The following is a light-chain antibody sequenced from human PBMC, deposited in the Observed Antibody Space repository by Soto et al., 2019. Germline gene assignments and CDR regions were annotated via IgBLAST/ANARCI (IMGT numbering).Light chain of an antibody. CDR2: EVS. CDR1: SNDVGGYNY. CDR3: SSYAGSNNVI. J-gene: IGLJ2*01. V-gene: IGLV2-8*01. Sequence: QSVLTQPPSASGSPGQSVTISCTGTSNDVGGYNYVSWYQQHPGKAPKLMIYEVSERPSGVPDRFSGSKSGNTASLTVSGLQAEDEADYYCSSYAGSNNVIFGGGTKVTVL.